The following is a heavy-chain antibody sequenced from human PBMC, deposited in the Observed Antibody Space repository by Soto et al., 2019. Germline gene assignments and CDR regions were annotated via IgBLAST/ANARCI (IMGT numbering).Heavy chain of an antibody. Sequence: ESLRLSCAASGFTFSSYSMSWVRQAPGKGLEWVSGFRTSGDGGTTYYADSVKGRFTISRDNSKNMLFLQMNGLRAEDTAIYYCAKKVNSGPGSQYFDYWGQGTLVTVSS. CDR1: GFTFSSYS. D-gene: IGHD3-10*01. CDR3: AKKVNSGPGSQYFDY. J-gene: IGHJ4*02. CDR2: FRTSGDGGTT. V-gene: IGHV3-23*01.